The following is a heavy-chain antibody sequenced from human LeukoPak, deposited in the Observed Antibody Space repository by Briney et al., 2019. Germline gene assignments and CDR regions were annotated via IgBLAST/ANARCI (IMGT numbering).Heavy chain of an antibody. CDR1: GFTFSSYG. V-gene: IGHV3-30*02. CDR3: AKEATYYYDKYFDY. D-gene: IGHD3-22*01. Sequence: PGGSLRLSCAASGFTFSSYGMHWVRQAPGKGLEWVAFIRYDGSNKYYTDSVKGRFTISRDNYKNTLYLQMNSLRAEDTAVYYCAKEATYYYDKYFDYWGQGTLVTVSS. CDR2: IRYDGSNK. J-gene: IGHJ4*02.